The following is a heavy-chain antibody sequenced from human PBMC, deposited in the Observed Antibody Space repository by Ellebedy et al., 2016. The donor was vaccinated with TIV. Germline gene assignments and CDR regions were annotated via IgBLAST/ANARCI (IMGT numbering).Heavy chain of an antibody. J-gene: IGHJ6*03. CDR1: GYSIGSGYY. V-gene: IGHV4-38-2*02. CDR3: ARGYYYYYMDV. Sequence: MPGGSLRLSCTVSGYSIGSGYYWGWVRQPPGKGLEWIGSMYHSGNTYYNPSLKSRVSMSVDTSKNQLSLRLSSVTAADTAVYYCARGYYYYYMDVWGKGTTVTVSS. CDR2: MYHSGNT.